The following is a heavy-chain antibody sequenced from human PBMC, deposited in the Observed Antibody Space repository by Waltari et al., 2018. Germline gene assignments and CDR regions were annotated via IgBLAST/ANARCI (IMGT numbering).Heavy chain of an antibody. D-gene: IGHD3-16*02. V-gene: IGHV4-38-2*01. J-gene: IGHJ4*02. CDR2: IYHSGST. CDR1: GYSISSGYY. Sequence: QVQLQESGPGLVKPSETLSLTCAVSGYSISSGYYWGWIRQPPGKGLEWIGSIYHSGSTYYNPSLKSRVTISVDTSKNQFSLKLSSVTAADTAVYYCASTQYYDYIWGSYRSHYFDYWGQGTLVIVSS. CDR3: ASTQYYDYIWGSYRSHYFDY.